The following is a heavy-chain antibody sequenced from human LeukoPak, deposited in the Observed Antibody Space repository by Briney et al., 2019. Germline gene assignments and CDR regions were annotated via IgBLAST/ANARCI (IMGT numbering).Heavy chain of an antibody. D-gene: IGHD3-16*02. Sequence: ASVKVSCKASGYTFTGYYMHWVRQAPGQGLEWMGWINPNSGGTNYAQKFQGRVTMTTDTSISTAYMELSRLRSDDTAVYYCASRPWLRLGELSPTPFDYWGQGTLVTVSS. V-gene: IGHV1-2*02. CDR1: GYTFTGYY. CDR2: INPNSGGT. CDR3: ASRPWLRLGELSPTPFDY. J-gene: IGHJ4*02.